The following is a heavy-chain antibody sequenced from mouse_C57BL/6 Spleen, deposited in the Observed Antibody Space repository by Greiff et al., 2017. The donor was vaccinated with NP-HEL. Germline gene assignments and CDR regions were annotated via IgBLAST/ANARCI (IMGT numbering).Heavy chain of an antibody. CDR2: ISDGGSYT. CDR1: GFTFSSYA. J-gene: IGHJ2*01. CDR3: AREDYGSSYGGYFDY. D-gene: IGHD1-1*01. V-gene: IGHV5-4*01. Sequence: EVKVVESGGGLVKPGGSLKLSCAASGFTFSSYAMSWVRQTPEKRLEWVATISDGGSYTYYQDNVKGRFTISRDNAKNNLYLQMSHLKSEDTAMYYCAREDYGSSYGGYFDYWGQGTTLTVSS.